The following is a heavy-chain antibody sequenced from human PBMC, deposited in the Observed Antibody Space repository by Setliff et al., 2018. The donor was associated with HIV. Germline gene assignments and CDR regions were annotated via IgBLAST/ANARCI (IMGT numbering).Heavy chain of an antibody. CDR1: GGSISNRHYY. V-gene: IGHV4-39*01. D-gene: IGHD2-21*01. CDR3: ASGLFYDY. J-gene: IGHJ4*02. Sequence: SETLSLTCSVSGGSISNRHYYWGWIRQPPGKGLEWVGCIYHTGSTYYNPSLKSRLTISVDTSKNQFSLKLTSVTAADTAVYYCASGLFYDYWGQGALVTVPQ. CDR2: IYHTGST.